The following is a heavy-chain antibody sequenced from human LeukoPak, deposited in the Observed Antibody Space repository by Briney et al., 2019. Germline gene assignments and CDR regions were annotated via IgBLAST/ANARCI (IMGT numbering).Heavy chain of an antibody. CDR3: ARATSGRYDSSGYYAIFDY. V-gene: IGHV4-4*07. Sequence: TSETLSLACTVSGGSISSYYWSWIRQPAGKGLEWIGRIYTSGSTNYNPSLKSRVTMSVDTSKNQFSLKLSSVTAADTAVYYCARATSGRYDSSGYYAIFDYWGQGTLVTVSS. D-gene: IGHD3-22*01. CDR1: GGSISSYY. CDR2: IYTSGST. J-gene: IGHJ4*02.